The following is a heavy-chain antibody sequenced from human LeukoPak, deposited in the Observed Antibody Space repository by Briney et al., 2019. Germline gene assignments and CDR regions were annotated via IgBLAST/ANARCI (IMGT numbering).Heavy chain of an antibody. V-gene: IGHV3-7*04. CDR2: IRQDGSEK. CDR3: ARGTIAAAGYYYFDY. Sequence: GGSLRLSCAASGFTFSSYWMSWVRQAPGKGLEWVANIRQDGSEKYYVDSVKGRFTISRDNAKNSLYLQMNSLRAEDTAVYYCARGTIAAAGYYYFDYWGQGTQVTISS. CDR1: GFTFSSYW. D-gene: IGHD6-13*01. J-gene: IGHJ4*02.